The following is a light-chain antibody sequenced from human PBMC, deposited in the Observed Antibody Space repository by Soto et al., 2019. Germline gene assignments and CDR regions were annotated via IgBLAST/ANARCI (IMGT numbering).Light chain of an antibody. J-gene: IGKJ1*01. CDR3: HQRSNWPQT. CDR2: ESS. CDR1: QDVARN. V-gene: IGKV3-11*01. Sequence: EIVLTQSPVTLSLSPGERATLSCRASQDVARNLAWYQQKPGQAPSLLIYESSTRAAGVAARFSGSGSGTEFTLTITSLQPEDFAVYYCHQRSNWPQTFGQGTKVDIK.